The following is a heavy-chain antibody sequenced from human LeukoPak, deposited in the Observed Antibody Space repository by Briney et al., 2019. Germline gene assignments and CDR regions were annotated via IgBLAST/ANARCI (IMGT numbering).Heavy chain of an antibody. CDR2: INHSGGT. Sequence: SETLSLTCAVYGGSFSGYYWSWIRQPPGKGLEWIGEINHSGGTNYNPSLKSRVTISVDTSKNQFSLKLSSVTAADTAVYYCARPRSAHYYGSGSYYYDYWGQGTLVTVSS. D-gene: IGHD3-10*01. CDR3: ARPRSAHYYGSGSYYYDY. J-gene: IGHJ4*02. CDR1: GGSFSGYY. V-gene: IGHV4-34*01.